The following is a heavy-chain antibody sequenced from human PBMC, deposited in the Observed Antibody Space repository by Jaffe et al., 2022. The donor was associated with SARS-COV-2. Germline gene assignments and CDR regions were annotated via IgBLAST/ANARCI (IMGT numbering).Heavy chain of an antibody. CDR1: GLTFGGYA. Sequence: EVQLLESGGSLVPPGGSLRLSCVASGLTFGGYAMSWVRQAPGKGLEWVSVISGNSYSTFYADSVTGRFTISRDNSKNTLYMQMNSLTADDTAVYYCAREDPGLWFGETNNDYWGRGTLVTVSS. J-gene: IGHJ4*02. CDR3: AREDPGLWFGETNNDY. D-gene: IGHD3-10*01. CDR2: ISGNSYST. V-gene: IGHV3-23*01.